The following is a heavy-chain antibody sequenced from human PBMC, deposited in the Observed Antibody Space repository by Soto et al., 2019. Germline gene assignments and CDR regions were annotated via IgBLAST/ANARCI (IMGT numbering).Heavy chain of an antibody. CDR1: GSTFSSYS. V-gene: IGHV3-21*01. D-gene: IGHD3-16*01. Sequence: GGSLRLSCAASGSTFSSYSMNWVRQAPGKGLEWVSSISSSSSYIYYADSVKGRFTISRDNAKNSLYLQMNSLRAEDTAVYYCARRKVGGAFDIWGQGTMVTVSS. CDR3: ARRKVGGAFDI. CDR2: ISSSSSYI. J-gene: IGHJ3*02.